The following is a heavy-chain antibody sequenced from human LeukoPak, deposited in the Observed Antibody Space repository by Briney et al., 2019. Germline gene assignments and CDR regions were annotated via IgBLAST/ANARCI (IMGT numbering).Heavy chain of an antibody. CDR3: ARADDSSGYRPSDH. J-gene: IGHJ4*02. CDR2: MNQDGGEK. Sequence: PGGALRVSCIASGFTFSNYWMRWVRQAPGKGMEWVANMNQDGGEKYYVDSVKGRFTISRDNVKNSLYLQMNSLRAEDTAIYYCARADDSSGYRPSDHWGQGTLVTVSS. CDR1: GFTFSNYW. D-gene: IGHD3-22*01. V-gene: IGHV3-7*04.